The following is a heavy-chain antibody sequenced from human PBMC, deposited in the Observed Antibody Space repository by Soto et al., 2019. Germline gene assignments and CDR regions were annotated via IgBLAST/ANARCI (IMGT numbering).Heavy chain of an antibody. J-gene: IGHJ4*02. Sequence: QVQLVQSGAEVKKPGASVKVSGKASGYTFTSYGISWVRQAPGQGLEWMVWISAYNGNTNYAQQLQGRVTMTTDTFTSTAYMELRSLRSDDTAVYYCARDQFDSYGPKGGLDYWGQGTLVTVSS. CDR1: GYTFTSYG. CDR2: ISAYNGNT. CDR3: ARDQFDSYGPKGGLDY. D-gene: IGHD5-18*01. V-gene: IGHV1-18*01.